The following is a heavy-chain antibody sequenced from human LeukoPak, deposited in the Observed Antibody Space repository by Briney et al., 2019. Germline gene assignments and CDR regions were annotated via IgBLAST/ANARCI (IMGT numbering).Heavy chain of an antibody. J-gene: IGHJ6*04. CDR3: ARGERPSYYYGMDV. CDR1: GFTFSSYA. D-gene: IGHD1-1*01. V-gene: IGHV3-30*04. Sequence: QTGGSLRLSCAASGFTFSSYAMHWVRQAPGKGLEWVAVISYDGSNKYYADSVKGRLTISRDNSKNTLYLQMNSLRAEDTAVYYCARGERPSYYYGMDVWGKGTTVTVSS. CDR2: ISYDGSNK.